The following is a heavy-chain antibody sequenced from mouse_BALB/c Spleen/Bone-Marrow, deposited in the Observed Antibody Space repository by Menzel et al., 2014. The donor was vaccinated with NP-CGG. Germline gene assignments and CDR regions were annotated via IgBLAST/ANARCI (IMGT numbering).Heavy chain of an antibody. CDR1: GYSITSGYY. CDR3: ARVYGNYFFAY. V-gene: IGHV3-6*02. Sequence: VQLKQSGPGLVKPSQSLSLTCSVTGYSITSGYYWSWIRQFPGNKLEWMGYISYDGSNNYNPSLKNRISITRDTSKNQFFLKLNSVTTEDTATYYCARVYGNYFFAYWGQGTLVTVSA. J-gene: IGHJ3*01. D-gene: IGHD2-10*02. CDR2: ISYDGSN.